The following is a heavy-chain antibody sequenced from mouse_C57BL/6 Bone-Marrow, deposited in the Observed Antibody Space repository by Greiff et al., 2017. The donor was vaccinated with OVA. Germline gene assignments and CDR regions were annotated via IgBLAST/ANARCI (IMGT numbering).Heavy chain of an antibody. CDR3: TRAGTFAY. V-gene: IGHV1-5*01. Sequence: EVQLQQSGTVLARPGASVKMSCKTSGYTFTSYWMHWVKQRPGQGLEWIGAIYPGNSDTSYNQKFKGKAKLTAVTSASTAYMELSSLTNEDSAVYYGTRAGTFAYWGQGTLVTVSA. D-gene: IGHD4-1*01. CDR2: IYPGNSDT. CDR1: GYTFTSYW. J-gene: IGHJ3*01.